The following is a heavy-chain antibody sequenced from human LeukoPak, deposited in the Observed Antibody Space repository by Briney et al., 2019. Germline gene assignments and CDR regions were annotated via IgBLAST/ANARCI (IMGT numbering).Heavy chain of an antibody. V-gene: IGHV4-34*01. Sequence: SETLSLTCTVSGGSISSYYWSWIRQPPGKGLEWIGEINHSGSTNYNPSLKSRVTISVDTSKNQFSLKLSSVTAADTAVYYCARGPLYSFYGMDVWGQGTTVTVSS. D-gene: IGHD5-18*01. CDR2: INHSGST. CDR3: ARGPLYSFYGMDV. CDR1: GGSISSYY. J-gene: IGHJ6*02.